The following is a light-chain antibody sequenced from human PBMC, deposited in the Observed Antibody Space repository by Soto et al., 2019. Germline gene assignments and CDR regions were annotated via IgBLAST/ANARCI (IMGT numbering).Light chain of an antibody. J-gene: IGLJ2*01. Sequence: QSVLTQPPSASGSPGQRVTISCSGSSSNIGSNTVNWYQQLPGTAPKLLIYSNNQLPSGVPDRFSGSKSGSSASLAISGLQSEDEADYYCAAWDDSLNGVVFGGGTKQTVL. CDR1: SSNIGSNT. CDR3: AAWDDSLNGVV. V-gene: IGLV1-44*01. CDR2: SNN.